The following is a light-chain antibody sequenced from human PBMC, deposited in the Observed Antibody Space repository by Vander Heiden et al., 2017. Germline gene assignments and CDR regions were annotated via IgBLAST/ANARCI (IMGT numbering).Light chain of an antibody. J-gene: IGKJ1*01. CDR1: QSVLYSANSKNY. CDR3: QQYYSTPWT. CDR2: WAT. Sequence: DILMTQPPASLAVSLGESATTNSKYSQSVLYSANSKNYLAWYQQKPEQPPKLLNYWATTRESGVPDRCRGGGSRTDFTITISSLQDEDVAVYYCQQYYSTPWTFGQGTKVEIK. V-gene: IGKV4-1*01.